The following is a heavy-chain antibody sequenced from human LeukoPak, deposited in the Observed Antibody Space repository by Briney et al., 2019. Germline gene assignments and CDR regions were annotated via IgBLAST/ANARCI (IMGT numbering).Heavy chain of an antibody. Sequence: GGSLRLSCAVSGFTFSSYGMHWVRQAPGKGLEWVAVIWYGGSNKYYADSVKGRFTISRDNSKNTLYLQMNSLRAEDTAVYYCARDSRITMIVVVITTLDYWGQGTLVTVSS. D-gene: IGHD3-22*01. CDR1: GFTFSSYG. V-gene: IGHV3-33*08. CDR3: ARDSRITMIVVVITTLDY. CDR2: IWYGGSNK. J-gene: IGHJ4*02.